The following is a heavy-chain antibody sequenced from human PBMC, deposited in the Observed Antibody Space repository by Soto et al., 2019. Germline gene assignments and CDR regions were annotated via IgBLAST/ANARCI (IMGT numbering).Heavy chain of an antibody. CDR2: ISGYNGNT. D-gene: IGHD3-10*01. Sequence: QVQLVQSGAEVKKPGASVKVSCKASGYTFTNYGITWVRQAPGQGLEWMGWISGYNGNTKNAQKLQGRVTMTTDTSTSTAYMKLRSLRSDDTAVYYCARGVGSGSYYNQYNWFDPWGQGTLVTVSS. J-gene: IGHJ5*02. CDR3: ARGVGSGSYYNQYNWFDP. CDR1: GYTFTNYG. V-gene: IGHV1-18*01.